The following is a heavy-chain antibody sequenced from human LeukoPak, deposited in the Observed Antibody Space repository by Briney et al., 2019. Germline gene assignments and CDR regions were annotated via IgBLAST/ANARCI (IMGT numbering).Heavy chain of an antibody. CDR3: ARGVRYFDWLSDRGAYWYFDL. D-gene: IGHD3-9*01. Sequence: SETLSLTCTVSGGSISSYYWSWIRQPAGKGLEWIGRIYTSGSTNYNPSLKSRVSISVDTSKNQFSLKLSSVTAADTAVYYCARGVRYFDWLSDRGAYWYFDLWGRGTLVTVSS. CDR1: GGSISSYY. V-gene: IGHV4-4*07. CDR2: IYTSGST. J-gene: IGHJ2*01.